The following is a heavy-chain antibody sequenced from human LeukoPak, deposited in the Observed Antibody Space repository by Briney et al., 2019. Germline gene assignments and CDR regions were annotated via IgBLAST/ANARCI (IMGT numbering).Heavy chain of an antibody. J-gene: IGHJ5*02. Sequence: ASVKVSCTTSGYTFTSYGISWVRQAPGQGLEWMGWISAYNGNTNYAQKLQGRVTMTTDTSTSTAYMELRSLRSDDTAVYYCARRDSSGYFNWFDPWGQGTLVTVSS. CDR3: ARRDSSGYFNWFDP. CDR2: ISAYNGNT. D-gene: IGHD3-22*01. V-gene: IGHV1-18*01. CDR1: GYTFTSYG.